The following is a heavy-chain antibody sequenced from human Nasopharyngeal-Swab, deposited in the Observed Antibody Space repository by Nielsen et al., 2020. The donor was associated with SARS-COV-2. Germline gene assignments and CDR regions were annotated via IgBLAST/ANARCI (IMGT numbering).Heavy chain of an antibody. V-gene: IGHV5-10-1*01. CDR2: IDPSDSYT. Sequence: ERQMPGKGLGWMGRIDPSDSYTNYSPSFQGHVTISADKSISTAYLQWSSLKASDTAMYYCARHVSESSAYYYYYMDVWGKGTTVTVSS. J-gene: IGHJ6*03. D-gene: IGHD3-10*02. CDR3: ARHVSESSAYYYYYMDV.